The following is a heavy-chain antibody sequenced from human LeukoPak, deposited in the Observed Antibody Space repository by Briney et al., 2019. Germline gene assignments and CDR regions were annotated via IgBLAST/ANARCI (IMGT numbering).Heavy chain of an antibody. V-gene: IGHV3-33*01. CDR2: IWYDGSHK. J-gene: IGHJ3*01. Sequence: PGGSLRLSCAASGFTFSSYGMHWVRQAPGKGLEWVAVIWYDGSHKYYADSVKGRFTISRDNSKNTLYLQMNSLRAEDTAVYYCARGEPNGSSGYWGGSDAFDLWGQGTMVTVSS. CDR1: GFTFSSYG. CDR3: ARGEPNGSSGYWGGSDAFDL. D-gene: IGHD3-22*01.